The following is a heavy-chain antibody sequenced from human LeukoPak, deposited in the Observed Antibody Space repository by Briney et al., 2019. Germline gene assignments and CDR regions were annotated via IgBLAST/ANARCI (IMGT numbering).Heavy chain of an antibody. J-gene: IGHJ4*02. D-gene: IGHD2-2*02. CDR2: ISSSSSYI. Sequence: PGGSLRLSCAASGFTFSSYSMNWVRQAPGKGLEWVSSISSSSSYIYYADSVKGRFTISRDNAKNSPYLQMNSLRAEDTAVYYCATLPRRDIVVVPAAIPDYWGQGTLVTVSS. CDR3: ATLPRRDIVVVPAAIPDY. CDR1: GFTFSSYS. V-gene: IGHV3-21*01.